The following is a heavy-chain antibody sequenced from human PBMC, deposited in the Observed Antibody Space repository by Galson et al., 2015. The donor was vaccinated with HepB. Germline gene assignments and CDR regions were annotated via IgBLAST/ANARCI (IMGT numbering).Heavy chain of an antibody. CDR2: IKQDGSEK. CDR3: ARLVRFLEWSNWFDP. Sequence: SLRLSCAASGFTFSSSWMSWVRQAPGKGLEWVANIKQDGSEKYYVDSVKGRLTISRDNAKNSLYLQMNSLRAEDTAVYYCARLVRFLEWSNWFDPWGQGTLVTVSS. D-gene: IGHD3-3*01. V-gene: IGHV3-7*03. J-gene: IGHJ5*02. CDR1: GFTFSSSW.